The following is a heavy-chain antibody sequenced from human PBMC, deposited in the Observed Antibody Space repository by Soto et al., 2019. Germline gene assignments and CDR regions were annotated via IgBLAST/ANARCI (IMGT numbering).Heavy chain of an antibody. CDR1: GGTFSSYA. CDR2: IIPIFGTA. D-gene: IGHD6-6*01. J-gene: IGHJ4*02. CDR3: ARSAHCHKGYSSSYYFDY. V-gene: IGHV1-69*13. Sequence: ASVKVSCKASGGTFSSYAISWVRQAPGQGLEWMGGIIPIFGTANYAQKFQGRVTITADESTSTAYMELSSLRSEDTAVYYCARSAHCHKGYSSSYYFDYWGQGTLVTVSS.